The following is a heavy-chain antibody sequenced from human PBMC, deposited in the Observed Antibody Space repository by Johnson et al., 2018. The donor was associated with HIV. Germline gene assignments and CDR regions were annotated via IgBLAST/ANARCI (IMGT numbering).Heavy chain of an antibody. J-gene: IGHJ3*02. CDR3: ARDSGRYSSSWATFGAFDI. CDR2: ISYDGSNK. CDR1: GFTFSSYA. Sequence: VQLVESGGGVVQPGRSLRLSCAASGFTFSSYAMHWVRQAPGKGLEWVAVISYDGSNKYYADSVKGRFTISRDNSKNTLYLQMNSLRAEDTAVYYCARDSGRYSSSWATFGAFDIWGQGTMVTFSS. D-gene: IGHD6-13*01. V-gene: IGHV3-30*04.